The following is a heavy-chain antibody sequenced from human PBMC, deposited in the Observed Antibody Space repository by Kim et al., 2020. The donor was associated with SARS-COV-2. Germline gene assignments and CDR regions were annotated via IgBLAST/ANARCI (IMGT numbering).Heavy chain of an antibody. CDR2: ISSSSYT. J-gene: IGHJ4*02. Sequence: GGSLRLSCAASGFTFSDYYMSWIRQAPGKGLEWVSYISSSSYTNYADSVKGRFTISRDNAKNSLYLQMNSLRAEDTAVYYCARDLPYYDDSSAYFYFDYWGQGTLAAVS. D-gene: IGHD3-22*01. V-gene: IGHV3-11*05. CDR3: ARDLPYYDDSSAYFYFDY. CDR1: GFTFSDYY.